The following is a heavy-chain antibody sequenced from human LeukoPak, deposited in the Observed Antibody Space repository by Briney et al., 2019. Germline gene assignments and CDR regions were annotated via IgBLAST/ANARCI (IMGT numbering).Heavy chain of an antibody. J-gene: IGHJ6*03. D-gene: IGHD3-10*01. V-gene: IGHV4-59*01. CDR2: IYYSGST. Sequence: KPSETLSLTRTVSGGSISSYYWSWIRQPPGKGLEWIGYIYYSGSTNYNPSLKSRVTISVDTSKNQFSLKLSSVTAADTAVYYCARSRYGSGSYFRRSGKNYYMDVWGKGTTVTVSS. CDR1: GGSISSYY. CDR3: ARSRYGSGSYFRRSGKNYYMDV.